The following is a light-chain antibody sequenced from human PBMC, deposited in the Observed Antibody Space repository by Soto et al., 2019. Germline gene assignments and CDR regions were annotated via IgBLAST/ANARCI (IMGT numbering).Light chain of an antibody. J-gene: IGLJ3*02. V-gene: IGLV1-40*01. Sequence: QSVLTQPPSVSRAPGQRVTISCTGSSSNIGAGYDVHWYQQLPGTAPKLLIYGNSNRPSGVPDRFSGSKSGTSASLAITGLQAEDEADSYCQSYDSSLSDWVFGGGTKLTVL. CDR3: QSYDSSLSDWV. CDR2: GNS. CDR1: SSNIGAGYD.